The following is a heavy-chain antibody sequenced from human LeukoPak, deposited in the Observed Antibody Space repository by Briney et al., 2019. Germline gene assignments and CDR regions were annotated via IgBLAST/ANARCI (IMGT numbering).Heavy chain of an antibody. CDR3: ARNPAYCTSTSCYNDY. Sequence: ASVKVSCKTSGYTFNIYYMHWVRQAPGQGLEWMGWINPNSGATTYAQRFQGRVTMTRDTSISTAYMELSRLRSDDTAVYYCARNPAYCTSTSCYNDYWGQGTLVTVSS. CDR2: INPNSGAT. CDR1: GYTFNIYY. V-gene: IGHV1-2*02. D-gene: IGHD2-2*02. J-gene: IGHJ4*02.